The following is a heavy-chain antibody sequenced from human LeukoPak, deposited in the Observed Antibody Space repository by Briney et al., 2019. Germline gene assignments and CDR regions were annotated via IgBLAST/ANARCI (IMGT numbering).Heavy chain of an antibody. CDR2: IFHSGTT. J-gene: IGHJ4*02. CDR1: GVSISSGYW. D-gene: IGHD4-17*01. CDR3: GRNGYYSADY. Sequence: SGTLSLTCAVSGVSISSGYWWSWVRQSPGKGLEWIGEIFHSGTTNHNPSLKSRATISVDVSRNQFSLNLTSVTAADTAIYYRGRNGYYSADYWGQGTLVTVSS. V-gene: IGHV4-4*02.